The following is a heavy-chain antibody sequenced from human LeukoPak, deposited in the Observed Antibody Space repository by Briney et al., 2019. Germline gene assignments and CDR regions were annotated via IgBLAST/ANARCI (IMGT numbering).Heavy chain of an antibody. Sequence: GESLKISCKGSGYSFTSYWIGWVRQMPGKRLEWMGIIYPGDSDTRYSPSFQGQVTISADKSISTAYLQWSSLKASDTAMYYCARVGSSGWYEGGSYYYYGMDVWGQGTTVTVSS. D-gene: IGHD6-19*01. V-gene: IGHV5-51*01. CDR3: ARVGSSGWYEGGSYYYYGMDV. J-gene: IGHJ6*02. CDR1: GYSFTSYW. CDR2: IYPGDSDT.